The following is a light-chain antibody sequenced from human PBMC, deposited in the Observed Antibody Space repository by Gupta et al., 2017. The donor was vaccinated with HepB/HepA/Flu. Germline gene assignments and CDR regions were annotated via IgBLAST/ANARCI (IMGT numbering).Light chain of an antibody. CDR1: KLEDKY. V-gene: IGLV3-1*01. CDR3: QAWDGSAAV. CDR2: KDI. J-gene: IGLJ1*01. Sequence: SYDLSQPPPVSVSPGQTVSISCSGDKLEDKYVSWYQQRPGQSPVLVIFKDIKRPSEIPERFSGSNSGNTATLTISGAQALDEADYFCQAWDGSAAVFGAGTKVTVL.